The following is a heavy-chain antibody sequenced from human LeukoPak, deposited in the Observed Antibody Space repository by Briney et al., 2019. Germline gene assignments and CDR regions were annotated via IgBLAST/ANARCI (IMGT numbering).Heavy chain of an antibody. D-gene: IGHD4-17*01. V-gene: IGHV3-15*01. Sequence: GGSLRLSCAASGFIFSKAWMSWVRQAPGKGLEWVGRIKSDGGATDYAAPVQGRFTISRDDSKNTFFLQMNSLKAEDTAVYCCTTDLGDYGDYVRCWGQGALVTVSS. CDR1: GFIFSKAW. J-gene: IGHJ4*02. CDR3: TTDLGDYGDYVRC. CDR2: IKSDGGAT.